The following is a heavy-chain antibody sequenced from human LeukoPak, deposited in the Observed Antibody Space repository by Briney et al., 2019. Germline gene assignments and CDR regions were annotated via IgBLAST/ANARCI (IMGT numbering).Heavy chain of an antibody. Sequence: PGRRLRLSCAASGFTFSSYGMHWVRQAAGKGLEWVAFIRYDGSNKYYADSVKGRFTISRDNSKDTLYLQMNSLRAEDTAVYYCAKDLLYYYGSGSYYIPDYWGQGTLVTVSS. CDR3: AKDLLYYYGSGSYYIPDY. CDR2: IRYDGSNK. D-gene: IGHD3-10*01. CDR1: GFTFSSYG. V-gene: IGHV3-30*02. J-gene: IGHJ4*02.